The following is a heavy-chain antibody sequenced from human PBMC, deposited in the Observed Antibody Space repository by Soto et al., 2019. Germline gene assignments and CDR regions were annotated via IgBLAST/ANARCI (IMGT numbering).Heavy chain of an antibody. V-gene: IGHV5-10-1*01. CDR3: ARRYCSSASCPRNYYGMDV. CDR2: IDPIDSYT. Sequence: GESLKISCQGSVYNFASYWISWVRQMPGKGLEWMGRIDPIDSYTNYSPSFQGHVTISADKSISTAYLQWSSLKASDTAMYYCARRYCSSASCPRNYYGMDVWGQGTTVTVS. J-gene: IGHJ6*02. D-gene: IGHD2-2*01. CDR1: VYNFASYW.